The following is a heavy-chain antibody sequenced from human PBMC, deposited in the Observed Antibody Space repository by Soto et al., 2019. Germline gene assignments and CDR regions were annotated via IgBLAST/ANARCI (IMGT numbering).Heavy chain of an antibody. CDR3: ARDQGRSIICHLDD. J-gene: IGHJ4*02. Sequence: PGGSLRLSCAVSGFTFSTYAMHWVRQAPGKGLEWVAVISYDGSNTYYADSVKGRFTISRDNMLYLQMNSLRAEDTAVYYCARDQGRSIICHLDDWGQGTLVTVSS. V-gene: IGHV3-30-3*01. CDR2: ISYDGSNT. D-gene: IGHD2-2*01. CDR1: GFTFSTYA.